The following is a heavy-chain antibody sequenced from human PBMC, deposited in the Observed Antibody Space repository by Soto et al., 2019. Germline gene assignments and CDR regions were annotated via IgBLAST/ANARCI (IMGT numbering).Heavy chain of an antibody. Sequence: PSETLSLTCAVYGGSFSGYYWSRIRQPPGKGLEWIGEINHSGSTNYNPSLKSRVTISVDTSKNQFSLKLSSVTAADTAVYYCARSPGVDYSLSEYLGPFDYWGQGTLVTVSS. CDR1: GGSFSGYY. D-gene: IGHD1-26*01. J-gene: IGHJ4*02. V-gene: IGHV4-34*01. CDR3: ARSPGVDYSLSEYLGPFDY. CDR2: INHSGST.